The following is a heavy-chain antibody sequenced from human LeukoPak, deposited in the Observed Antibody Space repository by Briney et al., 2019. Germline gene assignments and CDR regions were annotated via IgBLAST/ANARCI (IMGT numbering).Heavy chain of an antibody. D-gene: IGHD2-15*01. CDR1: GYTFTGYY. J-gene: IGHJ5*02. Sequence: ASVKVSCKASGYTFTGYYMHWVRQAPGQGLEWMGWINPNSGGTNYAQKFQGRVTMTRDTSISTAYMELSRLRSDDTAVYYCARRKVAATRNWFDPWGQGTLVTVPS. CDR3: ARRKVAATRNWFDP. V-gene: IGHV1-2*02. CDR2: INPNSGGT.